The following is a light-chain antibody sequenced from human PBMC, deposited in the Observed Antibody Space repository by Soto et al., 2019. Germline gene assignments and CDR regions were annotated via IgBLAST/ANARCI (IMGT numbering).Light chain of an antibody. J-gene: IGLJ2*01. CDR2: EVS. V-gene: IGLV2-23*02. CDR1: SSDVGSYNL. CDR3: CSYAGSSTLVV. Sequence: QSVLTHPASVSGSPGQSITISCTGTSSDVGSYNLVSWYQQHPGKAPKLMIYEVSKRPSGVSNRFSGSKSGNTASLTISGLQAEDEADYYCCSYAGSSTLVVFGGGTKLTVL.